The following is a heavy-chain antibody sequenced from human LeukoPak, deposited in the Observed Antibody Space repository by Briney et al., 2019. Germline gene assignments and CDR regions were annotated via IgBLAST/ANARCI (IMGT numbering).Heavy chain of an antibody. CDR1: GGSISTYS. CDR3: AREGSAFDI. J-gene: IGHJ3*02. Sequence: SKTLSLTCTVSGGSISTYSWNWIRQPAGKGLEWIGRIFASGTTKYNPSLKSRVTMSVGTSKNQFSLKLSSVTAADTAVYYCAREGSAFDIWGQGTMVTVSS. V-gene: IGHV4-4*07. CDR2: IFASGTT.